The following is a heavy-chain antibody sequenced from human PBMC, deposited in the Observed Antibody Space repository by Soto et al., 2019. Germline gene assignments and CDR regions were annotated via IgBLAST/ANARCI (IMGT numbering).Heavy chain of an antibody. D-gene: IGHD2-15*01. CDR1: SGSISSSNW. J-gene: IGHJ3*02. V-gene: IGHV4-4*02. CDR3: ARELGYCSGGSCYSAGGAFDI. Sequence: PSETLSLTCAVSSGSISSSNWWSWVRQPPGKGLEWIGEIYHSGSTNYNPSLKSRVTISVDKSKNQFSLKLSSVTAADTAVYYCARELGYCSGGSCYSAGGAFDIWGQGTMVTVSS. CDR2: IYHSGST.